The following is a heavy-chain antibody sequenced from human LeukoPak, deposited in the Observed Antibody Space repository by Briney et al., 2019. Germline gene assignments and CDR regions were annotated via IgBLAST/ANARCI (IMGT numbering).Heavy chain of an antibody. V-gene: IGHV4-31*03. J-gene: IGHJ3*02. CDR2: IYYSGST. CDR1: GGSISSGGYY. Sequence: SETLSLTCTVSGGSISSGGYYWSWIRQHPGKGLEWIGYIYYSGSTYYNPSLKSRVTISVDTSKNQFSLKLSSVTAADTAVYYCARDSYSYYYGSGPRPSRAFDIWGQGTMVTVSS. D-gene: IGHD3-10*01. CDR3: ARDSYSYYYGSGPRPSRAFDI.